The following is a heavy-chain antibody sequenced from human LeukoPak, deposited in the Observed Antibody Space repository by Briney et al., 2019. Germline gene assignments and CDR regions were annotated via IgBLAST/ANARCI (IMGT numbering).Heavy chain of an antibody. D-gene: IGHD6-13*01. CDR2: ITWNRDNI. CDR1: GFTFDDYA. V-gene: IGHV3-9*01. Sequence: GGSLRLSCAASGFTFDDYAMHWVRQAPGKGLEWVSGITWNRDNIGYGDSVKGRFTISRDNAKNTLYLQMNSLRAEDTAVYYCARDPSSSWSGVDYWGQGTLVTVSS. CDR3: ARDPSSSWSGVDY. J-gene: IGHJ4*02.